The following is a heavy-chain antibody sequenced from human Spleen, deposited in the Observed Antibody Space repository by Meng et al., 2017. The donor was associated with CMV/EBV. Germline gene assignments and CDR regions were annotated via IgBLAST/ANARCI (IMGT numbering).Heavy chain of an antibody. CDR1: YPFTGYY. V-gene: IGHV1-2*02. Sequence: YPFTGYYMHWVRQSPGQGLEWMGWINPKSGGTNYAQKFQGRVTMTRDTSISTAYMELSRLRSDDTAVYYCARDAPGGSSPYHNWFDPWGQGTLVTVSS. CDR2: INPKSGGT. CDR3: ARDAPGGSSPYHNWFDP. D-gene: IGHD6-6*01. J-gene: IGHJ5*02.